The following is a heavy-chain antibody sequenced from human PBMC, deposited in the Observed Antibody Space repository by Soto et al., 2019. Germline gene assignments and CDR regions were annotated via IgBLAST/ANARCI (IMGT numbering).Heavy chain of an antibody. CDR2: IYHSGST. Sequence: PSETLSLTCVVSGNSISTTNWWSWVRQPPGKGLEWIGEIYHSGSTNYNPSLKSRVTISVDKSKNQFSLKLSSVTAADTAVYYCARDVGYHYDGSPSGQFDFWGQGTLVTVS. V-gene: IGHV4-4*02. CDR1: GNSISTTNW. D-gene: IGHD3-22*01. J-gene: IGHJ4*02. CDR3: ARDVGYHYDGSPSGQFDF.